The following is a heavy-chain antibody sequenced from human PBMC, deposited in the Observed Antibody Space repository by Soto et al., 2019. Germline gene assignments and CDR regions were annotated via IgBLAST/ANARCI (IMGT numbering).Heavy chain of an antibody. Sequence: SSETLSLTCSVSGGSINSSSYFWGWVRQPPGKGLEWIGSIYYSGSTYYNPSLRSRVTISVDTAKNQFSRKLSSVTAADTAVFYCARHYSSGSRNWFDPWAQGTLVT. D-gene: IGHD6-19*01. J-gene: IGHJ5*02. CDR2: IYYSGST. CDR1: GGSINSSSYF. V-gene: IGHV4-39*01. CDR3: ARHYSSGSRNWFDP.